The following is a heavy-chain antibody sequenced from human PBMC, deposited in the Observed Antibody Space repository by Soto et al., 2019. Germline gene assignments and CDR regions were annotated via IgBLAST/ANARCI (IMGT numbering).Heavy chain of an antibody. V-gene: IGHV1-69*01. CDR3: AGNDSSGYFGAYYFDY. Sequence: QVQLVQSGAEVKKPGSSVKVSCEASGGTFSSYAISWVRQAPGQGLEWMGGIIPIFGTANYAQKFQGRVTITADESTSTAYMELSSLRSEDTAVYYCAGNDSSGYFGAYYFDYWGQGTLVTVSS. CDR2: IIPIFGTA. J-gene: IGHJ4*02. D-gene: IGHD3-22*01. CDR1: GGTFSSYA.